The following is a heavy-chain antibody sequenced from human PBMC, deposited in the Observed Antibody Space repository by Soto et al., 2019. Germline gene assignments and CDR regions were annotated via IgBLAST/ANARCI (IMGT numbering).Heavy chain of an antibody. CDR2: INAGNGNT. D-gene: IGHD3-10*01. CDR1: GYTFTSYA. CDR3: ARGGTMVRGYYYDGMDV. V-gene: IGHV1-3*01. Sequence: QVQLVQSGAEVKKPGASVKVSCNASGYTFTSYAMHWVRQDPGQRLEWMGWINAGNGNTKYSQKFQGRVTITRDTSTSTAYMELSSLRSEDTAVYYCARGGTMVRGYYYDGMDVWGQGTTVTVSS. J-gene: IGHJ6*02.